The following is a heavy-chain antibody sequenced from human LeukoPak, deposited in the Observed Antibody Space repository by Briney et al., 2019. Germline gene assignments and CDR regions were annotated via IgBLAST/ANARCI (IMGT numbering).Heavy chain of an antibody. D-gene: IGHD4-17*01. CDR3: ARLGATAVTTSSYWYFDL. Sequence: SETLSLTCTVSGGSISSANYYWGWIRQSPGKGLEWIGSVFYSGSSYCNPSLKSRVTISVDTSKNQFSLKLSSVTAADTAVYYCARLGATAVTTSSYWYFDLWGRGTLVTVSS. CDR1: GGSISSANYY. V-gene: IGHV4-39*07. J-gene: IGHJ2*01. CDR2: VFYSGSS.